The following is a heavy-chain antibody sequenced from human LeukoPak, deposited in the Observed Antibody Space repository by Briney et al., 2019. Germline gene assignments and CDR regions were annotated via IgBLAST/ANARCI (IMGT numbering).Heavy chain of an antibody. CDR1: GGSVSDYD. V-gene: IGHV4-59*02. CDR3: ARLVYDFWAGYYMDL. CDR2: IYVSGST. Sequence: PSETLSLTCTVSGGSVSDYDWSWLRQSPGKGLEWIGYIYVSGSTSYNPPLKSRVTISVDTSKNQFSLKLSSVTAADTAVYYCARLVYDFWAGYYMDLWGQGTMVTVSS. J-gene: IGHJ3*01. D-gene: IGHD3-3*01.